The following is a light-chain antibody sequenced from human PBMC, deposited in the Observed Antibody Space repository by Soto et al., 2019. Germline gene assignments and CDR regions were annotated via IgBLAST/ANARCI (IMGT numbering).Light chain of an antibody. J-gene: IGKJ4*01. CDR3: QQANSFPLT. Sequence: DIQMTQCPSSVSASVGDRVTITCRASQGISSWLAWCQQKPGKAPKLLIYAASSLQSGVPSRFSGSGSGTDFTLTISSLQPEDFATYYCQQANSFPLTFGGGTKVDIK. V-gene: IGKV1-12*01. CDR2: AAS. CDR1: QGISSW.